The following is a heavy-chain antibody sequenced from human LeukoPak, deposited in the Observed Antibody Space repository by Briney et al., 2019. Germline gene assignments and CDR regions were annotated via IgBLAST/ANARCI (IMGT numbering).Heavy chain of an antibody. D-gene: IGHD6-13*01. Sequence: SGTLSLTCTVSGGSIISGGSYWSWIRQHPGKGLEWIGYIYYSGSTYYNPSLKSRVTISVDTSKNQFSLKLSSVTAADTAVYYCARISYSSSWYFDYWGQGTLVTVSS. J-gene: IGHJ4*02. CDR2: IYYSGST. CDR1: GGSIISGGSY. CDR3: ARISYSSSWYFDY. V-gene: IGHV4-31*03.